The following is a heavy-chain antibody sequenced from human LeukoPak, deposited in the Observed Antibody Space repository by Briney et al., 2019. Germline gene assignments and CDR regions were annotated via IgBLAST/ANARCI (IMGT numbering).Heavy chain of an antibody. CDR3: TRVVYYYDSSGFDY. Sequence: GGSLRLSCTASGFTFGDYAMSWVRQAPGKGLEWVGFIGSKAYGGTTEYAASVKGRFTISRDDSKSIAYLQMNSLKTEDTAVYYCTRVVYYYDSSGFDYWGQGTLVTVSS. V-gene: IGHV3-49*04. J-gene: IGHJ4*02. CDR2: IGSKAYGGTT. D-gene: IGHD3-22*01. CDR1: GFTFGDYA.